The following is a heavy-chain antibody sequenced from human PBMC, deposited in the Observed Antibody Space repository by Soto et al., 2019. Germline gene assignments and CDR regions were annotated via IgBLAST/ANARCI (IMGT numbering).Heavy chain of an antibody. CDR2: INPNSGGT. Sequence: ASVKVSCKASGYTFTGYYMHWVRQAPGQELEWMGWINPNSGGTNYAQKFQGRVTMTRDTSISTAYMELSRLRSDDTAVYYCARGPSGYDSPLFDYWGQGTLVTVSS. D-gene: IGHD5-12*01. CDR3: ARGPSGYDSPLFDY. V-gene: IGHV1-2*02. CDR1: GYTFTGYY. J-gene: IGHJ4*02.